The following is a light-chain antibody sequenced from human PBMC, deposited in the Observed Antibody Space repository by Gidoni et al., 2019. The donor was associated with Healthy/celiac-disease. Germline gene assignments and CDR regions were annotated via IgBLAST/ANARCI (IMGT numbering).Light chain of an antibody. V-gene: IGKV1-27*01. Sequence: DIQMTQSPSSLSASVGDRVTITCRASQGISNYLAWYQQKPVKVPKLLIYAASTLQSGVPSRFSVSGYGTEFTLTISSLQPEDVATYYCQKYNSAPLTVGGGTKVEIK. CDR1: QGISNY. CDR2: AAS. CDR3: QKYNSAPLT. J-gene: IGKJ4*02.